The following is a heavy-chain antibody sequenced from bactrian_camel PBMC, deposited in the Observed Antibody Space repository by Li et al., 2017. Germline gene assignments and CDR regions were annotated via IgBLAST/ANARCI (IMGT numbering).Heavy chain of an antibody. J-gene: IGHJ6*01. D-gene: IGHD4*01. CDR2: IDSDGTE. CDR3: AADQEPTACLHIHLHFFSDLIREHGNLGY. CDR1: GYNFTRYC. V-gene: IGHV3S26*01. Sequence: HVQLVESGGGSVQAGGSLRLSCEASGYNFTRYCMAWFRQVPGNEREGVAAIDSDGTESDADSVERRFAISVDAAKNTPYLQMDSLRLEDTAKYYCAADQEPTACLHIHLHFFSDLIREHGNLGYWGQGTQVTVS.